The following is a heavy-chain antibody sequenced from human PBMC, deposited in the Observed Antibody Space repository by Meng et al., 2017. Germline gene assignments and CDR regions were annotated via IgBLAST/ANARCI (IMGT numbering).Heavy chain of an antibody. CDR2: IYYSGST. D-gene: IGHD3-10*01. CDR3: ARVRGYYYGSGSAAAFDI. CDR1: GGSISSYY. V-gene: IGHV4-59*01. Sequence: SETLSLTCTVSGGSISSYYWSWIRQPPGKGLEWIGYIYYSGSTNYNPSLKSRVTISVDTSKNQFSLKLRSVTAADTAVYYCARVRGYYYGSGSAAAFDIWGQGTMVTVSS. J-gene: IGHJ3*02.